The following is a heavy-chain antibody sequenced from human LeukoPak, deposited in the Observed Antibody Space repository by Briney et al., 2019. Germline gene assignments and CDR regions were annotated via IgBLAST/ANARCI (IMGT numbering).Heavy chain of an antibody. D-gene: IGHD6-19*01. Sequence: GESLKISCNDSRYSLTSYWVAWVRQKPGKGLEWMGIIFVGDSDTKYSPSFQGQVTISADKSISTAYLQWNSLKASDTAMYYCARVLSSGPYYFDYWGQGTLVTVSS. CDR2: IFVGDSDT. V-gene: IGHV5-51*01. CDR1: RYSLTSYW. J-gene: IGHJ4*02. CDR3: ARVLSSGPYYFDY.